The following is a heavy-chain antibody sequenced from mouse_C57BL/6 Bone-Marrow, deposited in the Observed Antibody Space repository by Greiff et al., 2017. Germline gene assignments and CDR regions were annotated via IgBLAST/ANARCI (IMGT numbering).Heavy chain of an antibody. CDR3: TRDQGLDWYFDV. CDR2: ISSGGDYI. CDR1: GFTFSSYA. V-gene: IGHV5-9-1*02. D-gene: IGHD3-3*01. J-gene: IGHJ1*03. Sequence: EVQVVESGEGLVKPGASLKLSCAASGFTFSSYAMSWVRQTPEERLEWVAYISSGGDYIYYADTVKGRFTISIDNARNTLYLQLSSLKSEDTAMYYCTRDQGLDWYFDVWGTGTTVTVSS.